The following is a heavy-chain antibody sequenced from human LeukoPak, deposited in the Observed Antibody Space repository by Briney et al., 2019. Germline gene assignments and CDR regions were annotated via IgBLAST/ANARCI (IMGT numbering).Heavy chain of an antibody. D-gene: IGHD2-2*01. J-gene: IGHJ6*02. CDR2: ISSSSSYI. Sequence: KAGGSLRLSCAASGLSFSSYAMHWVRQAPGKGLEWVSSISSSSSYIYYADSVKGRFTISRDNAKNSLYLQMNSLRAEDTAVYYCAREGTPDCSSTSCSYYYYYGMDVWGQGTTVTVSS. CDR3: AREGTPDCSSTSCSYYYYYGMDV. CDR1: GLSFSSYA. V-gene: IGHV3-21*01.